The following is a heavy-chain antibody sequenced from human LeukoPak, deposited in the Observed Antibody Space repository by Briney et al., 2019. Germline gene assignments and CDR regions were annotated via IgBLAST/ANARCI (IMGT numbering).Heavy chain of an antibody. J-gene: IGHJ4*02. CDR1: GYTFTSYA. CDR3: ARAPRSSRGGTPYYFDY. D-gene: IGHD6-13*01. CDR2: INAGNGNT. Sequence: ASVKVSCKASGYTFTSYAMHWVRQAPGQRLEWMGWINAGNGNTKYSQKFQGRVTITRDTSASTAYMELSSLRSEDTAVYYCARAPRSSRGGTPYYFDYWGQGTLVTVSS. V-gene: IGHV1-3*01.